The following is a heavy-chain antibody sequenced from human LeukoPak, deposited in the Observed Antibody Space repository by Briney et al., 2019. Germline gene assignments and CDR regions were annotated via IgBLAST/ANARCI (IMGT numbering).Heavy chain of an antibody. CDR3: TRDGGATTDFDY. CDR1: GLTFSSST. CDR2: ISTDGVIT. D-gene: IGHD3-16*01. Sequence: PGGSLRLSCEASGLTFSSSTMHWVRQAPGKGLEWATVISTDGVITSYADSVKGRFTISRDNSKNTVYLQMNSLRADDTAVYYCTRDGGATTDFDYWGQGTLVIVSS. V-gene: IGHV3-30-3*01. J-gene: IGHJ4*02.